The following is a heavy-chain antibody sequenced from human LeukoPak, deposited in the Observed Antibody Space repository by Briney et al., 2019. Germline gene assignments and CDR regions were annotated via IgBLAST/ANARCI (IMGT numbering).Heavy chain of an antibody. Sequence: PGGSLRLSCAASGFTFSGYAMSWVRQAPGKGLEWVSAISGSGGSTYYADSVKGRFTISRDNSKNTLYLQMNSLRAEDTAVYYCAKIAVAGTVGYYFDYWGQGTLVTVSS. CDR2: ISGSGGST. CDR3: AKIAVAGTVGYYFDY. J-gene: IGHJ4*02. CDR1: GFTFSGYA. D-gene: IGHD6-19*01. V-gene: IGHV3-23*01.